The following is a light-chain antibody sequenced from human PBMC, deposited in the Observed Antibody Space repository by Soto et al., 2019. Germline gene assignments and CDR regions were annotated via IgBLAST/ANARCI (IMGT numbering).Light chain of an antibody. CDR3: QKYESYPFT. CDR1: QGISSY. J-gene: IGKJ3*01. CDR2: AAS. V-gene: IGKV1-8*01. Sequence: AIRMTHSPPSFSASTVYIVTITFRASQGISSYLAWYQQKPGKAPKLLIYAASTLQSGVPSRFSGSGSGTEFTLTISSLQPDDFATYYCQKYESYPFTFGPGTKVDIK.